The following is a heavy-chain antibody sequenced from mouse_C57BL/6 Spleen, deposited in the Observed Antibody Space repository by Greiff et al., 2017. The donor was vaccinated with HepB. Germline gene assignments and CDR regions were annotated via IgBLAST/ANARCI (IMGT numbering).Heavy chain of an antibody. D-gene: IGHD4-1*01. CDR2: INPSTGGT. CDR1: GYSFTGYY. Sequence: EVQLQESGPELVKPGASVKISCKASGYSFTGYYMNWVKQSPEKSLEWIGEINPSTGGTTYNQKFKAKATLPVDKSSSTAYMQLKSLTSEDSAVYYCARRSNWDAMDYWGQGTSVTVSS. J-gene: IGHJ4*01. CDR3: ARRSNWDAMDY. V-gene: IGHV1-42*01.